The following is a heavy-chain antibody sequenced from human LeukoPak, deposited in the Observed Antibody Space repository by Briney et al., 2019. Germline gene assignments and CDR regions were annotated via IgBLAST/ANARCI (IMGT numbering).Heavy chain of an antibody. V-gene: IGHV3-30*03. CDR3: AREATWGQWYFDH. CDR1: GFSFSNHG. D-gene: IGHD6-19*01. Sequence: GPSLRLSCVASGFSFSNHGMHWVRQAPGKGLEWVSVIARDGGAKFYADSVKGRFTLSRDNSKNMFFLQMNFLTVEDTAIYYCAREATWGQWYFDHWGQGTPVTVSS. CDR2: IARDGGAK. J-gene: IGHJ4*02.